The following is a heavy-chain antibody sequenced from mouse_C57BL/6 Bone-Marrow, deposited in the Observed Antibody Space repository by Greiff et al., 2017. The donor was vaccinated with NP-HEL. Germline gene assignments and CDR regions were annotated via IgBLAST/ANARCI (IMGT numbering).Heavy chain of an antibody. CDR2: INPYNGGT. J-gene: IGHJ4*01. CDR3: ARGDYDDGYYAMDY. CDR1: GYTFTDYY. D-gene: IGHD2-4*01. Sequence: EVQLQQSGPVLVKPGASVKMSCKASGYTFTDYYMNWVKQSHGKSLEWIGVINPYNGGTSYNQKFKGKATLTVDKSSSTAYMELNSLTSEDSAVYYCARGDYDDGYYAMDYWGQGTSVTVSS. V-gene: IGHV1-19*01.